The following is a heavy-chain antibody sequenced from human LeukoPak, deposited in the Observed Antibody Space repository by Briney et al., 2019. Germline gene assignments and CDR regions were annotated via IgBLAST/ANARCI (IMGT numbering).Heavy chain of an antibody. J-gene: IGHJ6*03. CDR3: ARGRDRLLWFGESTYMDV. Sequence: KPSETLSLTCTVSGGSISSSSYYWSWIRQPPGKGLEWIGEINHSGSTNYNPSLKSRVTISVDTSKNQFSLKLSSGTAADTAVYYCARGRDRLLWFGESTYMDVWGKGTTVTVSS. D-gene: IGHD3-10*01. V-gene: IGHV4-39*07. CDR2: INHSGST. CDR1: GGSISSSSYY.